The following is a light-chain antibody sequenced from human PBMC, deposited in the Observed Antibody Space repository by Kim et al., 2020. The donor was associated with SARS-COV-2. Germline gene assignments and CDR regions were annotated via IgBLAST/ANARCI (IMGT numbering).Light chain of an antibody. J-gene: IGKJ2*02. CDR3: QQYNSYMWT. CDR2: KAS. V-gene: IGKV1-5*03. Sequence: DIQMTQSPSTLSASVGDRVTITCRASQSFSSWLAWYQQKPGTAPKLLIYKASSLESGVPSRFSGSGSGTEFTLTISSLQPDDFATYYCQQYNSYMWTFGQGTKLEI. CDR1: QSFSSW.